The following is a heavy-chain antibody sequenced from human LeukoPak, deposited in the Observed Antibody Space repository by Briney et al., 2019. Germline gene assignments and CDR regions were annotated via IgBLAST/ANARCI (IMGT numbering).Heavy chain of an antibody. CDR2: INHSGST. CDR3: AASYGDHPLDY. CDR1: GGSISSSSYY. Sequence: PSETLSLTCTVSGGSISSSSYYWGWIRQPPGKGLEWIGEINHSGSTNYNPSLKSRVTISVDTSKNQFSLKLSSMTAADTAVYYCAASYGDHPLDYWGQGTLVTVSS. J-gene: IGHJ4*02. V-gene: IGHV4-39*07. D-gene: IGHD4-17*01.